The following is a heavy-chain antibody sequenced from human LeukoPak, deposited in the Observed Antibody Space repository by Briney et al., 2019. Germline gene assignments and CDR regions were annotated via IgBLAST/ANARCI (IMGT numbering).Heavy chain of an antibody. CDR3: AKDETDDYVGGSYRLRLGYFEL. Sequence: GGSLRLSYAASGFTFSSDAMSWVPQAPGKRLEWGSAISGSGDRPYSADPVKGRSTISRDNSKNTLYLQMNSLRAEDTAGYYCAKDETDDYVGGSYRLRLGYFELWGRGTLVTVSS. D-gene: IGHD3-16*02. CDR2: ISGSGDRP. V-gene: IGHV3-23*01. CDR1: GFTFSSDA. J-gene: IGHJ2*01.